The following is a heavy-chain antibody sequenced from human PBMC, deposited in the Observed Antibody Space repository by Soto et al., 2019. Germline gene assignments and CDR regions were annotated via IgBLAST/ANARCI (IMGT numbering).Heavy chain of an antibody. CDR2: IGTAGDT. V-gene: IGHV3-13*01. CDR1: GFTFSSYD. CDR3: ARRGAESNDVYAFDM. Sequence: GGSLRVSCAASGFTFSSYDMHWVRQATGKGLEWVSAIGTAGDTYYPGSVKGRFTISRENAKNSVYLQMNSLRAENTAVYYCARRGAESNDVYAFDMWGQGTMVTV. J-gene: IGHJ3*02. D-gene: IGHD1-1*01.